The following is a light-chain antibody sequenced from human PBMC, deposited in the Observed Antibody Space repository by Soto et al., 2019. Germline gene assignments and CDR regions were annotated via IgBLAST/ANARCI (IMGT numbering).Light chain of an antibody. CDR2: SNS. V-gene: IGLV1-40*01. CDR1: SSNIGAGYD. Sequence: QSVLTQPPSVSGAPGQRVTIPCTGSSSNIGAGYDVHWYKQVPGTAPKLLIYSNSIRPSGVPDRFSGSKSGASASLAITGLQVDDEADYYCQSYDSSLSGAVFGGGTKLTVL. CDR3: QSYDSSLSGAV. J-gene: IGLJ2*01.